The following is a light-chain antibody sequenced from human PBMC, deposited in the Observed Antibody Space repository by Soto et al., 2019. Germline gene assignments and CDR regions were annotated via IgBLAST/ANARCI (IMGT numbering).Light chain of an antibody. V-gene: IGLV2-23*01. J-gene: IGLJ3*02. CDR3: CAFTSAGTWV. CDR1: SSDVGSHPL. CDR2: EDT. Sequence: QSVLTQPASVSGSPGQSITISCAGTSSDVGSHPLVSWYQQHPGKAPKLMISEDTKRPSGVSNRFSGSKSGNMASLTISGLQAEDEADHYCCAFTSAGTWVFGGGTKLTVL.